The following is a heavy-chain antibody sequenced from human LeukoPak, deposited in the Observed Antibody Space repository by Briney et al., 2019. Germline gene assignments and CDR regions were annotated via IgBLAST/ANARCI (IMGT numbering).Heavy chain of an antibody. V-gene: IGHV4-39*07. J-gene: IGHJ4*02. CDR1: GGSISSSSYY. CDR3: ARDPELERFDY. Sequence: PSETLSLTCTVSGGSISSSSYYWGWIRQPPGKGLEWIGSIYYSGSTYYNPSLKSRVTISVDTSKNQFSLKLSSVTAADTAVYYCARDPELERFDYWGQGTLVTVSS. D-gene: IGHD1-1*01. CDR2: IYYSGST.